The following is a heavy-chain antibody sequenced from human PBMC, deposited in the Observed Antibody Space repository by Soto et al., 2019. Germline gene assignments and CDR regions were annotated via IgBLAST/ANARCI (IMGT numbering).Heavy chain of an antibody. J-gene: IGHJ4*02. V-gene: IGHV1-2*02. CDR1: GYTFTGYY. CDR3: ARGITYCSGGSCYYYFDY. Sequence: GASVKVSCKASGYTFTGYYMHWVRQAPGQGLEWMGWINPNSGGTNYAQKFQGRVTMTRDTSISTAYMELSRLRSDDTAVYYCARGITYCSGGSCYYYFDYWGQGTLVTVSS. D-gene: IGHD2-15*01. CDR2: INPNSGGT.